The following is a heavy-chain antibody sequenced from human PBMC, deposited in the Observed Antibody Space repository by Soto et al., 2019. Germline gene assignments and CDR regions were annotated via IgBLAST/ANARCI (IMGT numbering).Heavy chain of an antibody. CDR2: ISAYNGNT. Sequence: ASVKVSCKASGYTLTRYVISWVRQAPGQGLEWMGWISAYNGNTNYAQKLQGRVTMTTDTSTSTAYMELRSLRSDDTAVYYCARDAPPEDYWGQGTLVSVSS. CDR1: GYTLTRYV. V-gene: IGHV1-18*01. CDR3: ARDAPPEDY. J-gene: IGHJ4*02.